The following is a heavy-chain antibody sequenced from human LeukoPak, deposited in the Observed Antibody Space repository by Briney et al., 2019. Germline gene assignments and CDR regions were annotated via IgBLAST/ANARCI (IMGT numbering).Heavy chain of an antibody. CDR2: INHSGST. V-gene: IGHV4-34*01. Sequence: SETLSLTCAVYGGSFSGYYWSWIRQPPGKGLEWIGEINHSGSTNYNPSLKSRVTISVDTSKNQFSLKLSSVTAADTAVYYCAAGAYYDILTGYPPQFDYWGQGTLVTVSS. CDR3: AAGAYYDILTGYPPQFDY. J-gene: IGHJ4*02. CDR1: GGSFSGYY. D-gene: IGHD3-9*01.